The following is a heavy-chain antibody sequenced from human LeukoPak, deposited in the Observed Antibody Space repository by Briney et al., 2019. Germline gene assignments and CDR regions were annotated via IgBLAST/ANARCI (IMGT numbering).Heavy chain of an antibody. D-gene: IGHD4-17*01. J-gene: IGHJ5*02. CDR2: ISSSSSYI. CDR3: GRDYRLGDYTWEVWFAP. V-gene: IGHV3-21*01. Sequence: PGGSRRLSCAASGFTFSSYSMNWVRQAPGKGLEWVSSISSSSSYIYYADSVKGRFTISRDNAKNSLYLQMTSLRAEDTAVYYCGRDYRLGDYTWEVWFAPWGQGTLVTVSS. CDR1: GFTFSSYS.